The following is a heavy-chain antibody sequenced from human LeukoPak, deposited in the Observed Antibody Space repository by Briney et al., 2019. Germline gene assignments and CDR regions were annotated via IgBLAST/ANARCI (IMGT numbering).Heavy chain of an antibody. CDR1: GGSISSYY. CDR3: ARSRAYYYYYYMDV. CDR2: IYYSGST. Sequence: PSETLSLTCTVSGGSISSYYWGWIRQPPGKGLEWIGSIYYSGSTYYNPSLKSRVTISVDTSKNQFSLKLSSVTAADTAVYYCARSRAYYYYYYMDVWGKGTTVTVSS. J-gene: IGHJ6*03. V-gene: IGHV4-39*01.